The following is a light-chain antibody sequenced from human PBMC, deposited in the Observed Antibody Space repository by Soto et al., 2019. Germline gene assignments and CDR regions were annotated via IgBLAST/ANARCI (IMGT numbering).Light chain of an antibody. Sequence: VQMTQSPSTLSASVGDSVTITCRASQSISMWLAWYQQKAGKAPNLLIYKASSLEGGVPSRFSGSGSGTEFTLTISSLQSDDFATYYCQQYNHYQWTFGQGTKVEV. CDR3: QQYNHYQWT. V-gene: IGKV1-5*03. J-gene: IGKJ1*01. CDR1: QSISMW. CDR2: KAS.